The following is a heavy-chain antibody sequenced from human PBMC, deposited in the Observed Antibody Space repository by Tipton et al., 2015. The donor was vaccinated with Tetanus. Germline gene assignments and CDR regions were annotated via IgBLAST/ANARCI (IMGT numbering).Heavy chain of an antibody. J-gene: IGHJ3*02. CDR2: IYHSGST. CDR1: GGSISSSNW. D-gene: IGHD2-8*01. CDR3: ARAAIYCTNGVCYIDAFDI. Sequence: TLSLTCAVSGGSISSSNWWSWVRQPPGKGLEWIGEIYHSGSTNYNPSLKSRVIISVDKSKNQFSLKLSSVTAADTAVYYCARAAIYCTNGVCYIDAFDIWGQGTMVTVSS. V-gene: IGHV4-4*02.